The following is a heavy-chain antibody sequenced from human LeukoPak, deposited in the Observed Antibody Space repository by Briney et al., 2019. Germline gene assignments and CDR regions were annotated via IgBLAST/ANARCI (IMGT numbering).Heavy chain of an antibody. CDR1: GFTFSKSW. J-gene: IGHJ4*02. V-gene: IGHV3-7*01. CDR3: ARDRSISGVVTIDF. Sequence: GGSLRLSCAASGFTFSKSWMTWVRQAPGKGLEGVANIKPDGSETYYVDPVMGRFTISRDNAKNSVYLQMNSLRAEDTAVYYCARDRSISGVVTIDFWGQGTLVTVSS. CDR2: IKPDGSET. D-gene: IGHD3-3*01.